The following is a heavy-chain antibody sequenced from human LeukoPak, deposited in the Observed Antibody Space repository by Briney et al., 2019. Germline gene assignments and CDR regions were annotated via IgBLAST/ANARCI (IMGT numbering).Heavy chain of an antibody. CDR1: GSTFSSYA. CDR2: IGGGGEST. Sequence: GGSLRLSCAASGSTFSSYAMSWVRQAPGKGLEWVSTIGGGGESTYYADSVKGRFTISRDNSKNTVYLQMNSLRAEATAVYYCAKVLSGSKDYWGQGTLVIVSS. CDR3: AKVLSGSKDY. J-gene: IGHJ4*02. V-gene: IGHV3-23*01. D-gene: IGHD1-26*01.